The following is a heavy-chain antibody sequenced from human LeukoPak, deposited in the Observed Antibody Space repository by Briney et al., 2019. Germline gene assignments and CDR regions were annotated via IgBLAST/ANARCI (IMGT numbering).Heavy chain of an antibody. CDR3: ARRRYGEGFDV. CDR2: IKQDESEI. Sequence: GGSLRLSCAASGFTFSSYWMSWVRQAPGKGLEWVANIKQDESEINYVDSVKGRFTISRDNAKNSVYLQMNSLRAEDTALFYCARRRYGEGFDVWGQGTMVTVSS. V-gene: IGHV3-7*01. J-gene: IGHJ3*01. CDR1: GFTFSSYW. D-gene: IGHD4-17*01.